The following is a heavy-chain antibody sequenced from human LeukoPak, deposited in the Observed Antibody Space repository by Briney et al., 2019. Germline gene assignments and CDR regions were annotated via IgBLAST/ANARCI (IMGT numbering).Heavy chain of an antibody. CDR1: GGSISSGGYN. CDR3: ASESGDLEAFDI. J-gene: IGHJ3*02. Sequence: SETLSLTCTVSGGSISSGGYNWSWIRQHPGKGLEWIGYIYYSGSTYYNPSLKSRVTISVDTSKNQFSLKLSSVTAADTAVYYCASESGDLEAFDIWGQGTMVTVSS. V-gene: IGHV4-31*03. CDR2: IYYSGST. D-gene: IGHD4-17*01.